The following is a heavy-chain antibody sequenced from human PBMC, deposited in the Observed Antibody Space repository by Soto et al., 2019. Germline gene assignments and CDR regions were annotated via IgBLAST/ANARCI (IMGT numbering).Heavy chain of an antibody. CDR1: GASFSGYS. CDR2: IEHSGST. D-gene: IGHD1-26*01. Sequence: SEPLSLTCAVHGASFSGYSWSWIRQPPGKGLEWIGDIEHSGSTNYNSSLRSRVTISLDTSKNHFSLKLNSVTAADTAVYYCARVGANPSDYWGQGTLVTVSS. CDR3: ARVGANPSDY. V-gene: IGHV4-34*01. J-gene: IGHJ4*02.